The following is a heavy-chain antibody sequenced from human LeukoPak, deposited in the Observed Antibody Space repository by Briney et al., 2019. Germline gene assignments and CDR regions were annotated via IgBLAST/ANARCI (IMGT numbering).Heavy chain of an antibody. CDR2: IYPGESDT. J-gene: IGHJ6*02. CDR3: ARHDPANGDYVGGYYYGMDV. D-gene: IGHD4-17*01. Sequence: GGSLQISCKGSGYSFSTYWIAWVRPVPGKGLEWMGIIYPGESDTRYSPSFQDHVTISADKSITTAYLQWSSLKASDSAMYYCARHDPANGDYVGGYYYGMDVWGQGTTVTVSS. V-gene: IGHV5-51*01. CDR1: GYSFSTYW.